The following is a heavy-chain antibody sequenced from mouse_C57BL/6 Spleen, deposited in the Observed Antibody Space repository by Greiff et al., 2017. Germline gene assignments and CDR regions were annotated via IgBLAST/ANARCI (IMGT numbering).Heavy chain of an antibody. Sequence: QVQLQQPGAELVKPGASVKLSCKASGYTFTSYWMQWVKQRPGQGLEWIGEIDPSDSYTNYNQKFKGKATLTVDTASSTAYMPLSSLTSEDSAVYYCARSLLYYGSSYFDYWGQGTTLTVSS. CDR1: GYTFTSYW. D-gene: IGHD1-1*01. J-gene: IGHJ2*01. CDR2: IDPSDSYT. CDR3: ARSLLYYGSSYFDY. V-gene: IGHV1-50*01.